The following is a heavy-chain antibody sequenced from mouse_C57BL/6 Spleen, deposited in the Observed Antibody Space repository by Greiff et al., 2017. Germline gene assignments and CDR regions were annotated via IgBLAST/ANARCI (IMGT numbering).Heavy chain of an antibody. J-gene: IGHJ3*01. V-gene: IGHV1-76*01. CDR3: ASSYYGSSAFAY. D-gene: IGHD1-1*01. Sequence: VQLQQSGAELVRPGASVKLSCKASGYTFTDYYINWVKQRPGQGLEWIARIYPGSGNTYYNEKFKGKATLTAEKSSSTAYMQLSSLTSEDSAVYFCASSYYGSSAFAYWGQGTLVTVSA. CDR2: IYPGSGNT. CDR1: GYTFTDYY.